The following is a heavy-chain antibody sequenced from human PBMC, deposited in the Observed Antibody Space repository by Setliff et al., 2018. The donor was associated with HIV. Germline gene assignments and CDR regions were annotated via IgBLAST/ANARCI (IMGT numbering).Heavy chain of an antibody. CDR2: IYYSGST. J-gene: IGHJ4*02. V-gene: IGHV4-39*01. Sequence: PSETLSLTCTVSGGSISSSDYYWGWIRQPPGKGLEWIGSIYYSGSTYYTPSLKSRVTISVDTSKNQFSLKLSSVTAADTAVYYCASYRKAERWLQLGGNFDYWGQGTLVTVSS. CDR1: GGSISSSDYY. D-gene: IGHD5-12*01. CDR3: ASYRKAERWLQLGGNFDY.